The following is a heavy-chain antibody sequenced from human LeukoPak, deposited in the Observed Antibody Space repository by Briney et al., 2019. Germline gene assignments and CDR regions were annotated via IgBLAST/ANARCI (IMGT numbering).Heavy chain of an antibody. V-gene: IGHV1-69*13. CDR2: IIPIFGTA. D-gene: IGHD4-11*01. CDR1: GGTFSSYA. CDR3: AREQTVTNYLFDY. J-gene: IGHJ4*02. Sequence: GASVKVSCKASGGTFSSYAISWVRQAPGQGLEWMGGIIPIFGTANYAQKFQGRVTITADESTSTTYMELSSLRSEDTAVYYCAREQTVTNYLFDYWGQGTLVTVSS.